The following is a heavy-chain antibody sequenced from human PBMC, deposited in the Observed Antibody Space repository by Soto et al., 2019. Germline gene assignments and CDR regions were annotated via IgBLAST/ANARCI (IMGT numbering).Heavy chain of an antibody. J-gene: IGHJ4*02. Sequence: QVQLVQSGAEVKKPGASVKVSCKASGYTFTGYAVSWVRQAPGQGLEWIGSITVYNGIKNYAHKFQARVTMTTDTSTSTAFLDLRSLTSDDTSVYYCVRGVGAFDSWGQGTLVTVSS. D-gene: IGHD1-26*01. V-gene: IGHV1-18*04. CDR1: GYTFTGYA. CDR3: VRGVGAFDS. CDR2: ITVYNGIK.